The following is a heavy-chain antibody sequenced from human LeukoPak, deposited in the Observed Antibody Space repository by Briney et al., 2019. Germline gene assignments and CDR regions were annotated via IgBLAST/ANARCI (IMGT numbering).Heavy chain of an antibody. Sequence: GGSLRLSCAASGFTFSSYSMNWVRPAPGKGLEWVSSISSSSSYIYYADSVKGRFTISRDNAKNSLYLQMNSLRAEDTAVYYCARDPANSSGWFPSGYYYYGMDVWGQGTTVTVSS. CDR2: ISSSSSYI. CDR1: GFTFSSYS. J-gene: IGHJ6*02. D-gene: IGHD6-19*01. V-gene: IGHV3-21*01. CDR3: ARDPANSSGWFPSGYYYYGMDV.